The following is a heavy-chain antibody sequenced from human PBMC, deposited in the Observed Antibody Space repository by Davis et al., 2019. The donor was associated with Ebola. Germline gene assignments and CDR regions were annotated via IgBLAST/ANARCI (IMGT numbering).Heavy chain of an antibody. J-gene: IGHJ4*02. V-gene: IGHV3-30*02. CDR2: IKSDVTIH. CDR3: AKAGFSSILPRGVMMDH. Sequence: PGGSLRLSCAASGFSFNAYGFHWVRQAPGKGLEWVTFIKSDVTIHHYADSVKGRFTISRDNSNNTLYLQMNSLKVEDTAVYHCAKAGFSSILPRGVMMDHWGQGSLVTVSS. D-gene: IGHD3-10*01. CDR1: GFSFNAYG.